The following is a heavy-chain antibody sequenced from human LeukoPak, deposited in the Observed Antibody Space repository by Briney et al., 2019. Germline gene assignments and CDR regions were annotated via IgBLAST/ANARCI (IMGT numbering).Heavy chain of an antibody. Sequence: SQTLSLTCAISGDSVSNNYAAWNWIRQSPSRGLEWLGRTYYRSKWYNDYAVSVKSRITINPDTSKNQFSLQLNSVTPEDTAVYYCARENTLVRGTRNPFDYWGRGTLVTVSS. CDR2: TYYRSKWYN. D-gene: IGHD3-10*01. CDR1: GDSVSNNYAA. J-gene: IGHJ4*02. CDR3: ARENTLVRGTRNPFDY. V-gene: IGHV6-1*01.